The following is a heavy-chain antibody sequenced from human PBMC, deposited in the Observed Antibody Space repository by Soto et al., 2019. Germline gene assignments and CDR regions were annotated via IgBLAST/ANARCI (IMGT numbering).Heavy chain of an antibody. CDR3: ARLVRPYSSRLSSYYYGMDV. CDR1: GGSISSYY. D-gene: IGHD6-13*01. Sequence: SETLSLTCTVSGGSISSYYWSWIRQPPGKGLEWIGYIYYSGSTNYNPSLKSRVTISVDTSKNQFSLKLSSVTAADTAVYHCARLVRPYSSRLSSYYYGMDVWGQGTTVTVSS. CDR2: IYYSGST. J-gene: IGHJ6*02. V-gene: IGHV4-59*01.